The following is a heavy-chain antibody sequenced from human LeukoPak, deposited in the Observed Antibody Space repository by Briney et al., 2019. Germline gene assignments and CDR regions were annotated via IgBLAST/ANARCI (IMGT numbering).Heavy chain of an antibody. V-gene: IGHV3-49*04. Sequence: GGSLRLSCTTSGFTFGDYGMSWVRQAPGKGLEWVGFIRSKTYGGTTEYAASVKGRFIISRDDSKSIAYLQMNSLKTEDTAVYYCAKAANEWELLPYHLDYWGQGTLVTVSS. CDR1: GFTFGDYG. D-gene: IGHD1-26*01. J-gene: IGHJ4*02. CDR3: AKAANEWELLPYHLDY. CDR2: IRSKTYGGTT.